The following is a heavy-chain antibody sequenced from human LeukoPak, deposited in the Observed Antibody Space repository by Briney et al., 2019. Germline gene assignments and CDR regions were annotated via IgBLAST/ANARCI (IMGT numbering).Heavy chain of an antibody. Sequence: SETLSLTCTVSGGSISSYYWSWIRQPPGKGLEWIGYIYYSGSTNYNPSLKSRVTISVDTSKNQFSLKLSSVTAVDTAVYYCARHARNYGPLGAFDIWGQGTMVTVSS. J-gene: IGHJ3*02. V-gene: IGHV4-59*08. D-gene: IGHD1-7*01. CDR1: GGSISSYY. CDR3: ARHARNYGPLGAFDI. CDR2: IYYSGST.